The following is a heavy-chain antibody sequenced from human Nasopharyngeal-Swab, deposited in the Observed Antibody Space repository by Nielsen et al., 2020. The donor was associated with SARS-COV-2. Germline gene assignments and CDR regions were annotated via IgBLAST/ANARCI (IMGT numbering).Heavy chain of an antibody. CDR3: ARDGKVGSSYDY. J-gene: IGHJ4*02. Sequence: GESLKISCAASGFTFSDYYMSWIRQAPGKGLEWVSYISSSGSTIYYADSVKGRFTISRDNAKNSLYLQMNSLRAEDTAVYYCARDGKVGSSYDYWGQGTLVTVS. CDR2: ISSSGSTI. V-gene: IGHV3-11*01. D-gene: IGHD6-13*01. CDR1: GFTFSDYY.